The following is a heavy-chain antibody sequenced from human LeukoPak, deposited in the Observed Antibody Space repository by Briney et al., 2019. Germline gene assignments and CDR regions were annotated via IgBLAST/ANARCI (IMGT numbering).Heavy chain of an antibody. D-gene: IGHD5-24*01. CDR1: GGTFSSYA. CDR3: ARGAESYYYYYMDV. J-gene: IGHJ6*03. CDR2: IIPIFGTA. V-gene: IGHV1-69*13. Sequence: SVKVSCKASGGTFSSYAISWVRQAPGQGLEWKGGIIPIFGTANYAQKFQGRVTITADESTSTAYMELSSLRSEDTAVYYCARGAESYYYYYMDVWGKGTTVTVSS.